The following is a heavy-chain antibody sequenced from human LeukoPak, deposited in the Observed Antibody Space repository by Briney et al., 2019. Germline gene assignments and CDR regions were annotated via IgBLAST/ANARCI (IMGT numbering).Heavy chain of an antibody. D-gene: IGHD3-3*01. J-gene: IGHJ4*02. V-gene: IGHV3-30*18. CDR2: ISYDGSNK. CDR3: AKVSLSYDFWSGYYFDY. Sequence: PGRSLRLSCAASGFTFSSYGMHWVRQAPGKGLEWVAVISYDGSNKYYAESVKGRFTISREKSKKTVYLQMNSLRAEDTAVYYCAKVSLSYDFWSGYYFDYWGQGTLVTVSS. CDR1: GFTFSSYG.